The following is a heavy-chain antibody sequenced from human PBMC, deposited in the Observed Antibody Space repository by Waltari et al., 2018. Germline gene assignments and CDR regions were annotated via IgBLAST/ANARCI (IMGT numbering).Heavy chain of an antibody. CDR3: AINSDFYRVGY. D-gene: IGHD3-3*01. CDR1: GFSFRTYW. CDR2: IKEDGSEK. Sequence: EVQLVESGGGLVQPGGSLRLSCAGSGFSFRTYWMGWVRQAPGKGLEWVANIKEDGSEKHYVDSVMGRFIISRDNADNSLYLQMNSLRVEDTAVYYCAINSDFYRVGYWGQGTPVTVSS. V-gene: IGHV3-7*01. J-gene: IGHJ4*02.